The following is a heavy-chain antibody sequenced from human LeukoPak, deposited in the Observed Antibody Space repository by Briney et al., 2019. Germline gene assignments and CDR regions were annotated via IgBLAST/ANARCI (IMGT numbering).Heavy chain of an antibody. Sequence: AGSLRLSCAASGFTVSSNYMSWVRQAQGKGLEWVSVIYSGGSTYYADSVKGRLTISRDNSKNTLYLQMNSLRAEDTAVYDCARAKVTMVRGVIVDAFDIWGQGTMVTVSS. CDR2: IYSGGST. CDR1: GFTVSSNY. CDR3: ARAKVTMVRGVIVDAFDI. J-gene: IGHJ3*02. D-gene: IGHD3-10*01. V-gene: IGHV3-53*01.